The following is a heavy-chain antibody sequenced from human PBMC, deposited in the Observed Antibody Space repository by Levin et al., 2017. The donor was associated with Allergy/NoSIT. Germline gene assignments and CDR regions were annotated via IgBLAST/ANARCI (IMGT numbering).Heavy chain of an antibody. CDR2: IIPFFGTT. CDR3: ARCIPRDAFDI. J-gene: IGHJ3*02. Sequence: SVKVSCKASGDTFSTHAISWLRQAPGQGLEWVGEIIPFFGTTNYAQKVQGRVTFTADKSTSAYMELSSLISEDTAVYYCARCIPRDAFDIWGQGTMVTVSS. V-gene: IGHV1-69*06. CDR1: GDTFSTHA.